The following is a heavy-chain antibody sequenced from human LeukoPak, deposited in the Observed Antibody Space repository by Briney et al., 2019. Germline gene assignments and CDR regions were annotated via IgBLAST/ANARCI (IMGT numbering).Heavy chain of an antibody. CDR1: GFTFSSYW. Sequence: GGSLRLSCAVSGFTFSSYWMHWVRHAPGKGLVWVSRINSDGSSTSYADSVKGRFTISRDNAKNTLYLQMNSLRAEDTAVYYCARDLWGGDYYYYMDVWGKGTTVTVSS. J-gene: IGHJ6*03. D-gene: IGHD3-10*01. CDR3: ARDLWGGDYYYYMDV. V-gene: IGHV3-74*01. CDR2: INSDGSST.